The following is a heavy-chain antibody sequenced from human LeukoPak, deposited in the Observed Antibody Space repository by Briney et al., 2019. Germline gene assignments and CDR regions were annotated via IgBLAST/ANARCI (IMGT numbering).Heavy chain of an antibody. V-gene: IGHV3-48*01. Sequence: GGSLRLSCAASGFTFSSYSMNWVRQAPGKGLEWVSYISSSSSTIYYADSVKGRFTISRDNAKNSLYLQMNSLRAEDTAVYYCAATSGWLYNWLDPWGQGTLVTVSS. CDR2: ISSSSSTI. CDR3: AATSGWLYNWLDP. CDR1: GFTFSSYS. J-gene: IGHJ5*02. D-gene: IGHD6-19*01.